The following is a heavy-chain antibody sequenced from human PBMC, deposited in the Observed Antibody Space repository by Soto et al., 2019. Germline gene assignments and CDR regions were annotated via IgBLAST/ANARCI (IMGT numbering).Heavy chain of an antibody. J-gene: IGHJ4*02. CDR1: GFTFSSYW. Sequence: PGGSLRLSCAVSGFTFSSYWMDWVRQAPGKGLEWVANINQDGSEKHYVDSVKGRFTISRDNARNSLYLQMSSLTAEDSALYYCSPSLNYWGQGTLVTVSS. CDR3: SPSLNY. V-gene: IGHV3-7*01. CDR2: INQDGSEK.